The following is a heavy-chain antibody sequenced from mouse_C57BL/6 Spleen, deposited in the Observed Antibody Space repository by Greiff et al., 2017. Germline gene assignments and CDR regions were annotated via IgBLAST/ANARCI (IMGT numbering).Heavy chain of an antibody. CDR3: AIHYCGSSYDGY. Sequence: VKLMESGAELVKPGASVKVSCKASGYTFTSYWMHWVKQRPGQGLEWIGRIHPSDSDTNYNQKFKGKATLTVDKSSSTAYMQLSNLTSKDSAVYYCAIHYCGSSYDGYWGQGTTLTVSS. CDR1: GYTFTSYW. D-gene: IGHD1-1*01. V-gene: IGHV1-74*01. CDR2: IHPSDSDT. J-gene: IGHJ2*01.